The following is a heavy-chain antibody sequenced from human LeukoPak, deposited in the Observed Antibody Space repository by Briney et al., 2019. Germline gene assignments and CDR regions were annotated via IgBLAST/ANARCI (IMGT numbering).Heavy chain of an antibody. D-gene: IGHD3-10*01. Sequence: GGSLRLSCAASGFTFSSYGMHWVRQAPGKGLEGVAFIQDDGSNKYYAKSAKGRFTISRDNPKNTLHLQMNSLRAEDTAVYYCARGARVSGTASDYWGQGTLVTVSS. CDR2: IQDDGSNK. CDR1: GFTFSSYG. J-gene: IGHJ4*02. V-gene: IGHV3-30*02. CDR3: ARGARVSGTASDY.